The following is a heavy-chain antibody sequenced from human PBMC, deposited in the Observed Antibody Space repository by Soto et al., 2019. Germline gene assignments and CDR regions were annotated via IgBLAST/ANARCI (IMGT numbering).Heavy chain of an antibody. CDR3: ARAQGQQLVPRYNWFDP. J-gene: IGHJ5*02. D-gene: IGHD6-13*01. V-gene: IGHV4-31*03. Sequence: SETLSLTCTVSGGSISSGGYYWSWIRQHPGKGLEWIGYIYYRGSTYYNPSLKSRVTISVDTSKNQFSLKLSSVTAADTAVYYCARAQGQQLVPRYNWFDPWGQGTLVTVSS. CDR2: IYYRGST. CDR1: GGSISSGGYY.